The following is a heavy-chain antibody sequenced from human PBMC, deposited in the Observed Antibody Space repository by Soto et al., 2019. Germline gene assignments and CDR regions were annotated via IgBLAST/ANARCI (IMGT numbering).Heavy chain of an antibody. J-gene: IGHJ4*02. CDR1: GGTFSSYA. Sequence: SVKVSCEASGGTFSSYAISWVRQAPGEGLEWMGGIIPIFGTANYAQKFQGRVTITADESTSTAYMELSSLRSEDTAVYYCARVRGGHSYGSPFDYWGQRPMVTVSS. D-gene: IGHD5-18*01. CDR2: IIPIFGTA. CDR3: ARVRGGHSYGSPFDY. V-gene: IGHV1-69*13.